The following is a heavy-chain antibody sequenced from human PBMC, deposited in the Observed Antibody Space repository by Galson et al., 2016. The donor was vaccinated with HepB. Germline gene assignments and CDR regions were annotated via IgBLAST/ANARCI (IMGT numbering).Heavy chain of an antibody. CDR3: ARHIGGRGYFDF. J-gene: IGHJ4*02. Sequence: SLRLSCAVSGLTFSTSWMHWVRQAPGEGLVWVSRMSGDGGVTDYADSVKGRFTISRENAKNTLYLQMNSLRAEDTALYYCARHIGGRGYFDFWGQGALVTVSS. V-gene: IGHV3-74*01. CDR2: MSGDGGVT. D-gene: IGHD2-21*01. CDR1: GLTFSTSW.